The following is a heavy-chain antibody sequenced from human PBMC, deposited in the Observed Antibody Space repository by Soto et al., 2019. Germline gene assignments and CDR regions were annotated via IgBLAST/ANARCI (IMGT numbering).Heavy chain of an antibody. CDR3: ARDLNYGVFDY. D-gene: IGHD4-17*01. Sequence: EVQLVESGGGLVHPGGSLRLSCAASGFTFSSYSMNWVRQAPGKGLEWVSYISSSSSTIYYADSVKGRFTISRDNAKNSLYLQMNSLRAEDTAVYYCARDLNYGVFDYRGQGTLVTVSS. CDR1: GFTFSSYS. V-gene: IGHV3-48*01. CDR2: ISSSSSTI. J-gene: IGHJ4*02.